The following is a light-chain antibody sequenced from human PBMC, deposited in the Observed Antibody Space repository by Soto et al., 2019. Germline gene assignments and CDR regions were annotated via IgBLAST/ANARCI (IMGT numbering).Light chain of an antibody. J-gene: IGKJ4*01. CDR2: DAS. V-gene: IGKV1-5*01. CDR1: QSISSW. CDR3: QQYNSYSLT. Sequence: DIQMTQSPSTLSASVGDRVTITCRASQSISSWLAWYQQKPGKAPKLLIYDASSLESGVPSRFSGNGSGTEFTLTIRSLQPDDFATYYCQQYNSYSLTFGGGTKVDIK.